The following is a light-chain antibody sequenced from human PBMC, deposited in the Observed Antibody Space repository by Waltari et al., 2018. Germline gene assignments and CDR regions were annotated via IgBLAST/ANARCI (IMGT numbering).Light chain of an antibody. CDR1: TSNIGSNY. CDR3: ATWDESLNGV. J-gene: IGLJ1*01. CDR2: ENN. Sequence: QSVLTQPPSVSAAPGQKVTISCSGSTSNIGSNYVSWYQHLPGTVPKLLIYENNDRPPGIPDRFSGSKSGTSATLDIAGLQTGDEGEYYCATWDESLNGVFGPGTKVTVL. V-gene: IGLV1-51*02.